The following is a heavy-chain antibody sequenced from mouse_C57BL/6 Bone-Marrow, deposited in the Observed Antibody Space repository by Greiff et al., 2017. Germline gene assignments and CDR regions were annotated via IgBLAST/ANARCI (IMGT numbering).Heavy chain of an antibody. CDR3: AREGDYYGSSSGFDY. D-gene: IGHD1-1*01. V-gene: IGHV1-81*01. J-gene: IGHJ2*01. CDR1: GYTFTSYG. Sequence: VQGVESGAELARPGASVKLSCKASGYTFTSYGISWVKQRTGQGLEWIGEIYPRSGNTYYNEKFKGKATLTADKSSSTAYMELRSLTSEDSAVYFCAREGDYYGSSSGFDYWGQGTTLTVSS. CDR2: IYPRSGNT.